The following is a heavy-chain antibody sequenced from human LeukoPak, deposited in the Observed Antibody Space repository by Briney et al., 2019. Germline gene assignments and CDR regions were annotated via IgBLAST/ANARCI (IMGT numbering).Heavy chain of an antibody. V-gene: IGHV3-23*01. J-gene: IGHJ4*02. CDR1: GFTFSSYA. CDR3: AKDLVVVTAQFDY. CDR2: ISGSGGST. Sequence: GGSLRLSCAASGFTFSSYAMSWVRQAPGKGLEWVSAISGSGGSTYYADSVKGRFTISRDNSKNTLYLQMNSLRVEDTAVYYCAKDLVVVTAQFDYWGQGTLVTVSS. D-gene: IGHD2-21*02.